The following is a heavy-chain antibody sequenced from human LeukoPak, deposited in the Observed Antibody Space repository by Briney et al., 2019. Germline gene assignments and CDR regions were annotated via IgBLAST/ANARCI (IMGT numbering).Heavy chain of an antibody. CDR1: GGSISSYY. V-gene: IGHV4-59*01. Sequence: PSETLSLTCTVSGGSISSYYWSWIRQPPGKGLEWTGYIYYSGSTNYNPSLKSRVTISVDTSKNQFSLKLSSVTAADTAVYYCASFDRIAAAGIEYWGQGTLVTVSS. CDR3: ASFDRIAAAGIEY. J-gene: IGHJ4*02. D-gene: IGHD6-13*01. CDR2: IYYSGST.